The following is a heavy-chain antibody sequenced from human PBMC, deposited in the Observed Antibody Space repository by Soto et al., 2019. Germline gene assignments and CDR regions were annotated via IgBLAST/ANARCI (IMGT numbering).Heavy chain of an antibody. CDR2: ISAYNGNT. CDR3: ARTYSKYFSSSETDY. D-gene: IGHD6-6*01. Sequence: QVQLVQSGAEVKKPGASVKVSCKASGYTFTNFGVNWVRQAPGHGLEWMGWISAYNGNTNHAQKLQGRVTVTTDTATSTAYMELRRLRSDDTAVYYCARTYSKYFSSSETDYWGQGTLVTVSS. V-gene: IGHV1-18*01. J-gene: IGHJ4*02. CDR1: GYTFTNFG.